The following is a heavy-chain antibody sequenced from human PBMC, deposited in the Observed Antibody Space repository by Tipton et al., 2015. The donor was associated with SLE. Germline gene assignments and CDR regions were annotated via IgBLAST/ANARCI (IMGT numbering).Heavy chain of an antibody. D-gene: IGHD3-3*01. V-gene: IGHV3-23*01. CDR3: ARDPLRFLEWLSPGYYYGMDV. CDR2: ISGSGRST. J-gene: IGHJ6*02. CDR1: GFTFSSYA. Sequence: SLRLSCAASGFTFSSYAMNWVRQAPGKGLEWVSAISGSGRSTHYADSVKGRFSISRDNSKNTLDLQMNSLRAEDTAVYYCARDPLRFLEWLSPGYYYGMDVWGQGTTVTVSS.